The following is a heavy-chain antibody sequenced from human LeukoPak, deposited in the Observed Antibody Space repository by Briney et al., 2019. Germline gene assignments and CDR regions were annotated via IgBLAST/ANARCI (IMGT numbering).Heavy chain of an antibody. CDR3: ARSVVVPASYGMDV. CDR1: GGTFSSYA. D-gene: IGHD2-2*01. Sequence: ASVKVSCKASGGTFSSYAISWVRQAPGQGLEWMGGIIPIFGTANYAQKFQGRVTITADESTSTAYMELSSLSSEDTAVYYCARSVVVPASYGMDVWGQGTTVTVSS. J-gene: IGHJ6*02. V-gene: IGHV1-69*13. CDR2: IIPIFGTA.